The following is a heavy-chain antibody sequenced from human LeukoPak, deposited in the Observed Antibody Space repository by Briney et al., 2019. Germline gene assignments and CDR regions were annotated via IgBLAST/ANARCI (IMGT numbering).Heavy chain of an antibody. CDR2: IYYSGTT. J-gene: IGHJ4*02. D-gene: IGHD5-12*01. CDR1: TGSITSYY. CDR3: ASDPFSGYDTYFDY. Sequence: PSETLSLTCTVSTGSITSYYWNWIRQPPGRGLEWIGYIYYSGTTDYNPSLKSRVTISVDTSKNQFSLRLSSVTVADTAVYYCASDPFSGYDTYFDYWGQGALVTVSS. V-gene: IGHV4-59*01.